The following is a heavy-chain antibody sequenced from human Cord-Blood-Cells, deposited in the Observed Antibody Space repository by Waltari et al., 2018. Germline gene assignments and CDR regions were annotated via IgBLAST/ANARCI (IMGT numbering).Heavy chain of an antibody. CDR1: GGSISSRSYY. CDR2: IYYSGST. Sequence: HLQLQESGPGLEQPPETLSLTCTVSGGSISSRSYYWGWIRQPPGKGLEWIGSIYYSGSTYYNPSLKSRVTISVDTSKNQFSLKLSSVTAADTAVYYCARGDYDFWSGYYDYWGQGTLVTVSS. J-gene: IGHJ4*02. CDR3: ARGDYDFWSGYYDY. D-gene: IGHD3-3*01. V-gene: IGHV4-39*01.